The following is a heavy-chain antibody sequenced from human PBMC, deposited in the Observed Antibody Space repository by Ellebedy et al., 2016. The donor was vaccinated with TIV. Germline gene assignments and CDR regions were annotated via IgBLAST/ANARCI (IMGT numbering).Heavy chain of an antibody. CDR2: IYYSGST. Sequence: SETLSLTCSVSGGSISSSSYYWGWIRQPPGKGLEWIGSIYYSGSTYYNPSLKSRVTISVDTSKNQFSLNLSSVTAADTAVYYCARHGDILTGYGEFDYWGQGTLVTVSS. V-gene: IGHV4-39*01. CDR3: ARHGDILTGYGEFDY. J-gene: IGHJ4*02. D-gene: IGHD3-9*01. CDR1: GGSISSSSYY.